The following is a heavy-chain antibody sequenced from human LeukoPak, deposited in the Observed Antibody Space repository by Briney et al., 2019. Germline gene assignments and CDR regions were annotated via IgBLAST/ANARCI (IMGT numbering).Heavy chain of an antibody. CDR3: ARGTPTTRDFDY. J-gene: IGHJ4*02. CDR2: ISSSSNYI. D-gene: IGHD4-11*01. CDR1: GLTSSSYN. V-gene: IGHV3-21*01. Sequence: GGSLRLSCAASGLTSSSYNMNWVRQAPGKGLEWVSFISSSSNYIYYTDSVKGRFTISRDNAKNSLFLQMNSLRAEDTAVYYCARGTPTTRDFDYWGQGTLVTVSS.